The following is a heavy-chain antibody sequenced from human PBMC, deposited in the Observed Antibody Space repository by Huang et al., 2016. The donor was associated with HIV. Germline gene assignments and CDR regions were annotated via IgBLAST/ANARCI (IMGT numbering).Heavy chain of an antibody. D-gene: IGHD3-9*01. V-gene: IGHV4-59*11. J-gene: IGHJ2*01. CDR3: ARGDVLRYFDWLGGYWYFDL. Sequence: QVQLQESGPGLVKPSETLSLTCTVSGGSISSHYWSWLRQPPGKGLEWIGGIYYRGSTTYNPPLKSRVTISVDTSTNQFSLKLSSVTAADTAVYYCARGDVLRYFDWLGGYWYFDLWGRGTLVTVSS. CDR2: IYYRGST. CDR1: GGSISSHY.